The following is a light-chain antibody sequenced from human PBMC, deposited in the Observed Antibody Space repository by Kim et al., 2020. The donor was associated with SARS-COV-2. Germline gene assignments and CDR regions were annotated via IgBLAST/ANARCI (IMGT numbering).Light chain of an antibody. CDR2: GAS. Sequence: VCPGERVTLFCRASQSMATIVGWYQQTPGQAPRLLIYGASPRATGVPGRFSGSGSGTDFTLTIDSLQSEDFAVYFCQQYNRWPYTFGQGTKLEI. CDR3: QQYNRWPYT. CDR1: QSMATI. V-gene: IGKV3-15*01. J-gene: IGKJ2*01.